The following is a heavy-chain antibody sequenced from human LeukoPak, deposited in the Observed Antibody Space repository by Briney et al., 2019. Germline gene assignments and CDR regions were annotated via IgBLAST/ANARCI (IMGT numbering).Heavy chain of an antibody. D-gene: IGHD2-2*01. V-gene: IGHV1-69*13. CDR1: GYTFTSYG. J-gene: IGHJ4*02. CDR3: ARLDCSSTSCLFDY. CDR2: IIPIFGTA. Sequence: SVKVSCKASGYTFTSYGISWVRQAPGQGLEWMGGIIPIFGTANYAQKFQGRVTITADESTSTAYMELSSLRSEDTAVYYCARLDCSSTSCLFDYWGQGTLVTVSS.